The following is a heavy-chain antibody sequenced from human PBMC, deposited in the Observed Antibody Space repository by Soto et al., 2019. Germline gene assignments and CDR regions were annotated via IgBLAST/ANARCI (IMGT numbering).Heavy chain of an antibody. Sequence: GGSLRLSCAASGFTFSSYGMHWVRQAPGKGLEWVAVIWYDGSNKYYADSVKGRFTISRDNSKNTRYLQMNSLRAEETAVYYCARDSNVWGTLYYFDYWGQGTLVTVSS. J-gene: IGHJ4*02. CDR1: GFTFSSYG. CDR2: IWYDGSNK. CDR3: ARDSNVWGTLYYFDY. D-gene: IGHD3-16*01. V-gene: IGHV3-33*01.